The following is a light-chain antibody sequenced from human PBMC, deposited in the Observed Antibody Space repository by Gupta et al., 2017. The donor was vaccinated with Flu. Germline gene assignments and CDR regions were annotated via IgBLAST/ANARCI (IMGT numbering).Light chain of an antibody. Sequence: YLNWYQQKPAKAPKLLIYVASPLQSGVPSRFSGSGSGTDLPLTISNIQLDDFATYYFQQSQSSCLTFGGGTKVEF. J-gene: IGKJ4*01. CDR2: VAS. V-gene: IGKV1-39*01. CDR3: QQSQSSCLT. CDR1: Y.